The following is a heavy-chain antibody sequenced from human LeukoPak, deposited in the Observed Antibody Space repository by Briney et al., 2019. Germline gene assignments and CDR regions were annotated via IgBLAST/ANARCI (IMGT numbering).Heavy chain of an antibody. CDR1: GLSFSNYW. CDR3: ASAYTYVRLGVP. D-gene: IGHD3-10*02. V-gene: IGHV3-74*01. CDR2: TNLHGTAV. Sequence: PGGSLRIFCAVSGLSFSNYWMHWVRQAPGKGLVWVARTNLHGTAVDYADSVKGRFTISRDNSKNMLFLEMNSLRAEDTAVYYCASAYTYVRLGVPRGQGTLVTVSP. J-gene: IGHJ5*02.